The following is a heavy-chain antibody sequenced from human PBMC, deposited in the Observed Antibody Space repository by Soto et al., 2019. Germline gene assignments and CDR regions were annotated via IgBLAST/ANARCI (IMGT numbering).Heavy chain of an antibody. D-gene: IGHD7-27*01. CDR3: PRDPTGVYYFDY. J-gene: IGHJ4*02. V-gene: IGHV1-3*01. CDR2: INAGNGNT. Sequence: QVQLVQSGAEVKKPGASVKVSCKASGYTFTSYAMHWVRQAPGQRLEWMGWINAGNGNTKYSQKFQGRVTITRDTSASTAYMELSSLRSEDTAVYYCPRDPTGVYYFDYWGQGTLVTVSS. CDR1: GYTFTSYA.